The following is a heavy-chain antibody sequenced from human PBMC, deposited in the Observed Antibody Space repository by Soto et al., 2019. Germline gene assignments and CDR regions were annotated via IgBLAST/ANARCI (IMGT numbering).Heavy chain of an antibody. Sequence: QVQLVESGGGVVQPGRSLRLSCAASGFMFSSYAMHWVRQAPGKGLEWVAVKTYDGSNKYYAESVKGRFTISRDNSKNTLYLQMNSLRAADTAVYYCARAGGLLVDYWGQGTLVTVSS. CDR3: ARAGGLLVDY. CDR1: GFMFSSYA. CDR2: KTYDGSNK. D-gene: IGHD1-26*01. J-gene: IGHJ4*02. V-gene: IGHV3-30-3*01.